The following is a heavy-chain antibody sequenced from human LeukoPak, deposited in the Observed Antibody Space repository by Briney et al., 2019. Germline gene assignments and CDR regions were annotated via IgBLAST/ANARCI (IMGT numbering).Heavy chain of an antibody. V-gene: IGHV3-23*01. J-gene: IGHJ3*02. CDR2: ITAGSGSA. Sequence: GGSLRHSYTASGFTFSTYAMMWVRQIPGKGLEWVSAITAGSGSALYADSVKGRFTISRDDSKHTLFFQMNSLRAEDTAVYYCARDPNGDYIGAFDMWGPGTMVTVSS. CDR1: GFTFSTYA. CDR3: ARDPNGDYIGAFDM. D-gene: IGHD4-17*01.